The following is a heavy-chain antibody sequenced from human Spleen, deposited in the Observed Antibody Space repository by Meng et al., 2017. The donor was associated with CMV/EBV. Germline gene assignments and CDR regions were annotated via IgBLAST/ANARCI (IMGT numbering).Heavy chain of an antibody. CDR1: GFTFSSYA. Sequence: GESLKISCAASGFTFSSYAMSWVRQAPGKGLEWVSAISGSGGSTYYADSVKGRFTISRDNSKNTLYLQMNSLRAEDTAVYYCATSYNGGFRYFDDWGQGTLVTVSS. CDR3: ATSYNGGFRYFDD. J-gene: IGHJ4*02. V-gene: IGHV3-23*01. D-gene: IGHD5-24*01. CDR2: ISGSGGST.